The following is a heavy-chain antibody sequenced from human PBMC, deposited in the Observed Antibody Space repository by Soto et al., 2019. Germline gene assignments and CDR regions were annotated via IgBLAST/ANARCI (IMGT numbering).Heavy chain of an antibody. J-gene: IGHJ5*02. V-gene: IGHV4-59*12. Sequence: PSETLSLTCTVSGGSISSYYWSWIRQPPRKGLEWIGYIYYSGSTYYNPSLKSRVTISVDTSKNQFSLKLSSVTAADTAVYYCARVITLDNWFDPWGQGTLVTVSS. CDR2: IYYSGST. CDR1: GGSISSYY. D-gene: IGHD3-16*01. CDR3: ARVITLDNWFDP.